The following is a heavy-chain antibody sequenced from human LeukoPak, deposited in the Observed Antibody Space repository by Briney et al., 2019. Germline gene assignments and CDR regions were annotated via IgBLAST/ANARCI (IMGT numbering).Heavy chain of an antibody. Sequence: GESLRISCKVSGYRFNIYWIGWVRQMSGRGPEWMGIIYPGDSDIRYSPSFQGQVNISADKSISTAYLQWNSLKASDTAMYYCARPRAAGVTHDAFDIWGQGTMVTVSS. CDR1: GYRFNIYW. J-gene: IGHJ3*02. CDR2: IYPGDSDI. CDR3: ARPRAAGVTHDAFDI. V-gene: IGHV5-51*01. D-gene: IGHD6-13*01.